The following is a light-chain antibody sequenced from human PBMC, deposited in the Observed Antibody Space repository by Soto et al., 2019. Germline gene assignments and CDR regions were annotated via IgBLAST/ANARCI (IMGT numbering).Light chain of an antibody. J-gene: IGKJ5*01. CDR3: QQFNSYPVT. CDR1: QSISSA. V-gene: IGKV1-13*02. CDR2: AAS. Sequence: AIPLTQSPSSLSASVGDRVTITCRASQSISSALAWSQQKPGKAPKLLIYAASSLERGVPSRFSGSGSGTDFTLTISSLQPEDFATYYCQQFNSYPVTFGQGTRLEIK.